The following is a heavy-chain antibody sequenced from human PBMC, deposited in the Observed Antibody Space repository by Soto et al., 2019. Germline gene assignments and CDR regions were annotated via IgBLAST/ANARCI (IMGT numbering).Heavy chain of an antibody. Sequence: QVQLVQSGAEVKKPGSSVKVSCKASGGTFSSYAISWVRQAPGQGLERMGGIIPIFGTANYAQKFEGRLTITADESTSTGYMELSSLRSEDTPVYYCARVAVGATSWFAPWGQGTLVTVSS. CDR1: GGTFSSYA. J-gene: IGHJ5*02. D-gene: IGHD1-26*01. CDR2: IIPIFGTA. V-gene: IGHV1-69*12. CDR3: ARVAVGATSWFAP.